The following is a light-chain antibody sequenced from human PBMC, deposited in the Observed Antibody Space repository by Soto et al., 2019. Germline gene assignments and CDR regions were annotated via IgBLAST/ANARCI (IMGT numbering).Light chain of an antibody. V-gene: IGKV1-39*01. CDR1: QSISSN. CDR3: LQTYSTWT. J-gene: IGKJ1*01. CDR2: VAS. Sequence: QMTQFPSSLSASVGDRVTVTCRASQSISSNLSWYQQKPGKAPKLLIYVASSLQSGVPPRFSGSGSGTDFTLTISSLQPEDFATYYCLQTYSTWTFGQGTKVDIK.